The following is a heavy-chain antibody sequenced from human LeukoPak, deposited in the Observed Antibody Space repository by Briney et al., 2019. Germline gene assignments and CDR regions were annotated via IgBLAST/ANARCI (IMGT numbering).Heavy chain of an antibody. V-gene: IGHV3-66*01. J-gene: IGHJ4*02. Sequence: GSLRLSCAASGSTVSSNYMSWVRQAPGKGLEWVSVIYSGGSTYYADSVKGRFTISRDNSKNTLYLQMNSLRAEDTAVYYCASPRPRYSSGWGPFDYWGQGTLVTVSS. CDR1: GSTVSSNY. CDR2: IYSGGST. D-gene: IGHD6-19*01. CDR3: ASPRPRYSSGWGPFDY.